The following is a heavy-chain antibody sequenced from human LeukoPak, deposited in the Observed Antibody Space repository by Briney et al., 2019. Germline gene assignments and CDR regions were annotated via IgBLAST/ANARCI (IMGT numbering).Heavy chain of an antibody. CDR1: GGTFSSYA. CDR3: ARSLTPYYDFWSGYFDDFRWFDP. V-gene: IGHV1-69*05. J-gene: IGHJ5*02. D-gene: IGHD3-3*01. CDR2: IIPIFGTA. Sequence: GASVKVSCKASGGTFSSYAISWVRQAPGQGLEWMGGIIPIFGTANYAQKFQSRVTITTDESTSTAYTELSSPRSEDTAVYYCARSLTPYYDFWSGYFDDFRWFDPWGQGTLVTVSS.